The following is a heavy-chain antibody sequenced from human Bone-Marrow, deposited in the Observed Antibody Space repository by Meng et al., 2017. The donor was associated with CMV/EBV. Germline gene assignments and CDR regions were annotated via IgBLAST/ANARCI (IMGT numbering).Heavy chain of an antibody. CDR2: ISSSSYI. CDR1: GFTFSSYE. CDR3: ARGEWIQLWSYQEYYFDY. J-gene: IGHJ4*02. D-gene: IGHD5-18*01. V-gene: IGHV3-21*04. Sequence: GESLKISCAASGFTFSSYEMNWVRQAPGKGLEWVSSISSSSYIYYADSVKGRFTISRDNAKNSLYLQMNSLRAEDTAVYYCARGEWIQLWSYQEYYFDYWGQGTLVTVSS.